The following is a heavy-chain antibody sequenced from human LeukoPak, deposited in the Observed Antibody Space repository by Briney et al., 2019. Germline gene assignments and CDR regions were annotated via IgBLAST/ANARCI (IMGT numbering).Heavy chain of an antibody. Sequence: GGSLRLSCAASGFTFSNYWMSWVRQAPGKGLEWVANIKQDESEKYYVDSVKGRFTISKDNAKNSLYLQMNSLRAEDTAVYYCARERKVGATDFDYWGQGTLVTVS. CDR2: IKQDESEK. V-gene: IGHV3-7*01. CDR3: ARERKVGATDFDY. J-gene: IGHJ4*02. CDR1: GFTFSNYW. D-gene: IGHD1-26*01.